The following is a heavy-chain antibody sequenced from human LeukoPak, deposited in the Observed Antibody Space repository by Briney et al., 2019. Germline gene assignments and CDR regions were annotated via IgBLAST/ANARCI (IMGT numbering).Heavy chain of an antibody. D-gene: IGHD6-6*01. CDR1: GFIFSDFS. CDR3: TRSIELGIYFDP. V-gene: IGHV3-48*01. Sequence: PGGSLRLSCAASGFIFSDFSMNWARQAPGKGLEWVAYITSNSGTIYYADSVRGRFTLSRENVKNSLYLQMDSLRVEYTAIYYCTRSIELGIYFDPRGQGALVTVSA. J-gene: IGHJ5*02. CDR2: ITSNSGTI.